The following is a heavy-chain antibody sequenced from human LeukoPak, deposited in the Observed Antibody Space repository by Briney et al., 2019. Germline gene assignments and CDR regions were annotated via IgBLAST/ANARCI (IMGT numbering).Heavy chain of an antibody. Sequence: SETLSLTCTVSGRSISTYYWSWIRQPPGKGLEWIGYIYYSGSTNYNTSLKSRVTISLDTSKNQFSLKLNSVTAADTAMYYCARSFSPNYYDLLDYWGQGTLVTVSS. V-gene: IGHV4-59*01. D-gene: IGHD3-22*01. J-gene: IGHJ4*02. CDR1: GRSISTYY. CDR3: ARSFSPNYYDLLDY. CDR2: IYYSGST.